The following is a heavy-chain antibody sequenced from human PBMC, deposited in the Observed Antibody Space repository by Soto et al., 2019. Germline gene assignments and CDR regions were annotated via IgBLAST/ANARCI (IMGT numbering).Heavy chain of an antibody. Sequence: GASVKVSCKASGGTFSSYAISWVRQAPGQGLEWMGWMNPNSGNTGYAQKFQGRVTMTRNTSISTAYMELSSLRSEDTAVYYCARGGVFFFAAPTNPFDYWGQGTLVTVSS. CDR2: MNPNSGNT. CDR3: ARGGVFFFAAPTNPFDY. J-gene: IGHJ4*02. V-gene: IGHV1-8*02. CDR1: GGTFSSYA. D-gene: IGHD3-10*01.